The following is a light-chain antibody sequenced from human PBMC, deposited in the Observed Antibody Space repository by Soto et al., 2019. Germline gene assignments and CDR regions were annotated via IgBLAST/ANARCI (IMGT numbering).Light chain of an antibody. CDR2: RGS. J-gene: IGKJ1*01. V-gene: IGKV3-20*01. CDR1: QNIRGNE. CDR3: QDAGTSAPWT. Sequence: VLTQSPGTLSLSPGERTTLSCRASQNIRGNELAWYQQKPGQPPRLLIYRGSSRAPGIPDGFSGRGSGTEFTLPISRLEPEDVAVYYCQDAGTSAPWTFGQGTRVEIK.